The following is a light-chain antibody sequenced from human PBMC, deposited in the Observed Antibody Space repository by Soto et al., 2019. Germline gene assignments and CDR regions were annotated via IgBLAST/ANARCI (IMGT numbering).Light chain of an antibody. CDR2: EGS. V-gene: IGLV2-23*01. J-gene: IGLJ2*01. CDR3: XSYXGXXTYVV. Sequence: QSVLTQPASVSGSPGQSITISCTGTSSDVGSYNLVSWYQQHPGKAPKLMIYEGSKRPSGVSNRFSGSKSGNTASLTISGXXAXXXAXXXXXSYXGXXTYVVFGGGTKLTVL. CDR1: SSDVGSYNL.